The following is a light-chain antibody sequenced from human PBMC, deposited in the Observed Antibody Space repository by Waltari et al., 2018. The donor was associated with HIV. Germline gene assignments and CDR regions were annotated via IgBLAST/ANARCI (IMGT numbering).Light chain of an antibody. V-gene: IGLV1-44*01. J-gene: IGLJ2*01. CDR2: NND. CDR3: ATWDDTMSVV. Sequence: SLLTQPPSVSGAPGQRVNISCSGGSSNIGGNSVNWYRQLPGTAPILLIYNNDQRPSSVPVRFSGSKSATSASLVISGLQSDDEADYYCATWDDTMSVVFGGGTRLTVL. CDR1: SSNIGGNS.